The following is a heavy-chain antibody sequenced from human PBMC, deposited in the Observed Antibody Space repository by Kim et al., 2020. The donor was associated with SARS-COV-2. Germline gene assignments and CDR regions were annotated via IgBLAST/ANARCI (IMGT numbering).Heavy chain of an antibody. Sequence: SGPTLVNPTQTLTLTCTFSGFSLSTSGMCVSWIRQPPGKALEWLALIDWDDDKYYSTSLKTRLTISKDTSKNQVVLTMTNMDPVDTATYYCARASGYSYGSYYFDYWGQGTLVTVSS. CDR1: GFSLSTSGMC. D-gene: IGHD5-18*01. CDR2: IDWDDDK. V-gene: IGHV2-70*01. J-gene: IGHJ4*02. CDR3: ARASGYSYGSYYFDY.